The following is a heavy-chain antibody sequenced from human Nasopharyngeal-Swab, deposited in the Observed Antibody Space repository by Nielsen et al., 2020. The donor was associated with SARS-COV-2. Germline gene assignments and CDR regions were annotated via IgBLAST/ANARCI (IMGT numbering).Heavy chain of an antibody. J-gene: IGHJ6*02. CDR2: IYHSGST. CDR3: ARVLAERAYYDFWSGYSDYYYGMDV. Sequence: SETLSLTRAVSGGSISSSNWWSWVRQPPGKGLEWIGEIYHSGSTNYNPSLKSRVTISVDKSKNQFSLKLSSVTAADTAVYYCARVLAERAYYDFWSGYSDYYYGMDVWGQGTTVTVSS. D-gene: IGHD3-3*01. CDR1: GGSISSSNW. V-gene: IGHV4-4*02.